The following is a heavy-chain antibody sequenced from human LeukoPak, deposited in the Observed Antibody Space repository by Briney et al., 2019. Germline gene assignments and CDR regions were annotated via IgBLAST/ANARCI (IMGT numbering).Heavy chain of an antibody. CDR2: INPHSGGT. V-gene: IGHV1-2*02. J-gene: IGHJ6*02. D-gene: IGHD6-19*01. CDR1: GYTFTDYC. Sequence: ASVKVSCKASGYTFTDYCIHWVRQAPGQGLEWMGWINPHSGGTNYSQKFRGRVTMTRDTSISTAYMELSRLRSDDTAVYFCARKDIEVAGRHYYGMDVWGQGTTVTVSS. CDR3: ARKDIEVAGRHYYGMDV.